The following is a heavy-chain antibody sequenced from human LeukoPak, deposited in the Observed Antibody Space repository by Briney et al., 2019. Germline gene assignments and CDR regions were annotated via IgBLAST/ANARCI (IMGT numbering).Heavy chain of an antibody. CDR1: GFTVSSNY. J-gene: IGHJ6*02. D-gene: IGHD5-24*01. V-gene: IGHV3-53*01. CDR3: ARDFRGYYYGMDV. Sequence: EGSLRLSCAASGFTVSSNYMSWVRQAPGKGLEWVSVIYSGGSTYYADSVKGRFTISRDNSKNTLYLQMNSLRAEDTAVYYCARDFRGYYYGMDVWGQGTTVTVSS. CDR2: IYSGGST.